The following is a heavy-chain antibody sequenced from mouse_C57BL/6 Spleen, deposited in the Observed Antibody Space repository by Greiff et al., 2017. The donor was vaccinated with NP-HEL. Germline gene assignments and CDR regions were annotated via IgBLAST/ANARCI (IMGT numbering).Heavy chain of an antibody. D-gene: IGHD1-1*01. CDR1: GYTFTSYW. CDR2: INPSNGGT. CDR3: ARHGSSRPYWYFDV. J-gene: IGHJ1*03. V-gene: IGHV1-53*01. Sequence: QVQLQQPGTELVKPGASVKLSCKASGYTFTSYWMHWVKQRPGQGLEWIGNINPSNGGTNYNEKFKSKATLTVDKSSSTAYMQLSSLTSEDSAVYYCARHGSSRPYWYFDVWGTGTTVTVSS.